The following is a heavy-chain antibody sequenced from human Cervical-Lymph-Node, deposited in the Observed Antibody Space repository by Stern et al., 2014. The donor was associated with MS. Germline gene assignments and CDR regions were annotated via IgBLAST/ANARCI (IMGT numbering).Heavy chain of an antibody. CDR1: GFTFSSYG. CDR2: LWYDGSNK. V-gene: IGHV3-33*01. CDR3: ARDRHDLGYCSGGSCYLPDY. D-gene: IGHD2-15*01. Sequence: QVQLVESGGGVVQPGRSLRLSCAASGFTFSSYGMHWVRQAPGQGLEWVAVLWYDGSNKYYADSVKGRFTISRDNSKNTLYLQMNSLRAEDTAVYYCARDRHDLGYCSGGSCYLPDYWGQGTLVTVSS. J-gene: IGHJ4*02.